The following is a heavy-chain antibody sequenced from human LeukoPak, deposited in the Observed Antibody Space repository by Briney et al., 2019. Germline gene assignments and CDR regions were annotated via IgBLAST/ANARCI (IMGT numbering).Heavy chain of an antibody. V-gene: IGHV4-39*07. D-gene: IGHD5-18*01. Sequence: SETLSLTCTVSGGSISSSGYYWGWIRQPPGKGLEWIGEINHSGSTNYNPSLKSRVTISVDTSKNQFSLKLSSVTAADTAVYYCARARRRGYSYGYDLTYWGQGTLVTVSS. CDR1: GGSISSSGYY. J-gene: IGHJ4*02. CDR2: INHSGST. CDR3: ARARRRGYSYGYDLTY.